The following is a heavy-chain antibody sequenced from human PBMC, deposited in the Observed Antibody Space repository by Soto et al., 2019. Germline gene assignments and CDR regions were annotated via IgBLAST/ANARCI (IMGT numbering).Heavy chain of an antibody. CDR1: GFTFSNYG. CDR2: IIGRGGIT. J-gene: IGHJ4*02. V-gene: IGHV3-23*01. D-gene: IGHD1-26*01. Sequence: EVQLLESGGGLVQPGGSLRLSCAASGFTFSNYGMSWVRQAPGKGLEWVSSIIGRGGITSSAVSGKGRFTISRGNSKNSLFLQMNSLRAEDTVIYSCAKDGGFYTGTYSAYWGQGTLVTVSS. CDR3: AKDGGFYTGTYSAY.